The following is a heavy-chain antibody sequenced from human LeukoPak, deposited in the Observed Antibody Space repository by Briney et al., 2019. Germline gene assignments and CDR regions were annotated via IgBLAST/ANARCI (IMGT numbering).Heavy chain of an antibody. D-gene: IGHD2-2*01. Sequence: PSETLSLTCTVSGGSISSGSYYWSWIRQPAGKGLEWIGRIYTSGSTNYNPSLKSRVTISVDTSKNRFSLKLSSVTAADTAVYYCARYCSSTSCLSDAFDIWGQGTMVTVSS. V-gene: IGHV4-61*02. CDR3: ARYCSSTSCLSDAFDI. CDR1: GGSISSGSYY. J-gene: IGHJ3*02. CDR2: IYTSGST.